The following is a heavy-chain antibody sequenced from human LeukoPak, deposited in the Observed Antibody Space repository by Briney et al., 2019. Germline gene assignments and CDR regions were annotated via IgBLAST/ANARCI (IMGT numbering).Heavy chain of an antibody. CDR1: GFTFSSYS. J-gene: IGHJ6*02. V-gene: IGHV3-21*01. D-gene: IGHD2-2*01. Sequence: GGSLRLSCAASGFTFSSYSMTWVRQAPGKGLEWVSSISSSSSYIYYADSVKGRFTISRDNAKNSLYLQMNSLRAEDTAVYYCARYPTFCSSTSCYYYYYYGMDVWCQGTTVTVSS. CDR3: ARYPTFCSSTSCYYYYYYGMDV. CDR2: ISSSSSYI.